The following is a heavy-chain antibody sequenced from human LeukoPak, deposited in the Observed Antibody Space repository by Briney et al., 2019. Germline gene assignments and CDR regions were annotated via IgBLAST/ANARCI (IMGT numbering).Heavy chain of an antibody. Sequence: PGGSLRLSCAASGFTFSNAWMSWVRQAPGKGLEWVGRIKSKTDGGTTDYAAPVKGRFTISRDDSKNTLYLQMNSLKTEDTAVYYCTTPYGDWSLSSDYWGQGTLVTVSS. CDR1: GFTFSNAW. J-gene: IGHJ4*02. CDR2: IKSKTDGGTT. D-gene: IGHD4-17*01. CDR3: TTPYGDWSLSSDY. V-gene: IGHV3-15*01.